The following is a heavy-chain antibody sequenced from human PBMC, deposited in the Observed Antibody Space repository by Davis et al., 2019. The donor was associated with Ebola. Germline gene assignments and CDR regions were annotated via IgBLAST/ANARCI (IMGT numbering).Heavy chain of an antibody. CDR3: GRHSHNSGFDY. D-gene: IGHD3-22*01. V-gene: IGHV4-39*01. CDR2: IYYSGTT. CDR1: GGSMSISGYY. J-gene: IGHJ4*02. Sequence: MPSETLSLTCTVSGGSMSISGYYWTWIRQPPGKGPQWIGSIYYSGTTYYNPSLNSRATIPVDTSKSQFSLKLNSVTGADTAVYYCGRHSHNSGFDYWGQGPLVTVSS.